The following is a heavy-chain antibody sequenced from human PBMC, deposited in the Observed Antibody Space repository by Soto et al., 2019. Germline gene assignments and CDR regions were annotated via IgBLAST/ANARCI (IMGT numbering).Heavy chain of an antibody. Sequence: GGSLRLSCVASGFTFGNAWMNWVRQAPGKGLERVGRIKSKTDGWTTDYAAPVKGRFTISRDDSKNTLYLQMNSLKTEDTAVYYCTTEQDIVVVPAVTPFDYWGQGTLVTVSS. CDR2: IKSKTDGWTT. CDR3: TTEQDIVVVPAVTPFDY. J-gene: IGHJ4*02. V-gene: IGHV3-15*07. CDR1: GFTFGNAW. D-gene: IGHD2-2*01.